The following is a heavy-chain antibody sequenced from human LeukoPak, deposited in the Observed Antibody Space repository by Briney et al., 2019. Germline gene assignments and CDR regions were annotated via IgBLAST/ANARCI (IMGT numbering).Heavy chain of an antibody. V-gene: IGHV3-74*01. D-gene: IGHD6-13*01. CDR2: ISSDGGSV. CDR3: ARYSSSWHANHY. CDR1: GFTFSTYW. Sequence: GGSLRLSCAASGFTFSTYWMHWVRQAPGKGLVWVSRISSDGGSVSYADSVRGRFTISRDNAKNTMYLQMNGLRAEDTAVYFCARYSSSWHANHYWGQETRDTVST. J-gene: IGHJ4*02.